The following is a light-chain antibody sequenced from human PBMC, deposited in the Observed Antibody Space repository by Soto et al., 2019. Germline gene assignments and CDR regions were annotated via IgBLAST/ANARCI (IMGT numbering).Light chain of an antibody. CDR2: EVS. V-gene: IGLV2-14*01. J-gene: IGLJ1*01. CDR3: SSYTTSSTYV. Sequence: QSALTQPASVSGSPGQSITISCTGTSSDVGAYNYVSWYQQHPGKAPQLMIYEVSNRPSGVSNRFSGSKSGNTASLTISGLQAEDEADYCCSSYTTSSTYVFGTGTKLTVL. CDR1: SSDVGAYNY.